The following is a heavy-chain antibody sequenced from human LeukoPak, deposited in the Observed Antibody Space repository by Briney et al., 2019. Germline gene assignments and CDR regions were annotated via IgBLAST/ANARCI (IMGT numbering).Heavy chain of an antibody. V-gene: IGHV1-2*02. CDR1: GYTFTSYG. CDR2: INPNSGGT. D-gene: IGHD3-3*01. J-gene: IGHJ6*04. CDR3: ARDGVGDCVDV. Sequence: ASVKVSCKASGYTFTSYGISWVRQAPGQGLEWIGWINPNSGGTNYAQKFQGRVTMTRDTSISTAYMELSRLRSDDTAVYYCARDGVGDCVDVWGKGTTVTVSS.